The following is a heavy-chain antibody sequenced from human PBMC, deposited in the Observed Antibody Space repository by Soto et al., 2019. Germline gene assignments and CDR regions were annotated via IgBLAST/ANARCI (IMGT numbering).Heavy chain of an antibody. CDR1: GGTFSSYA. CDR3: ARGPYCNSTSCYMWGAAMPKDYYYGMDI. Sequence: SVKVSCKASGGTFSSYAISWVRQAPGQGLEWMGGIIPIFGTANYAQKLQGRVTITADESTSTAYMELSSLRSEDTAVYYCARGPYCNSTSCYMWGAAMPKDYYYGMDIWGQGTTVTVSS. D-gene: IGHD2-2*02. CDR2: IIPIFGTA. J-gene: IGHJ6*02. V-gene: IGHV1-69*13.